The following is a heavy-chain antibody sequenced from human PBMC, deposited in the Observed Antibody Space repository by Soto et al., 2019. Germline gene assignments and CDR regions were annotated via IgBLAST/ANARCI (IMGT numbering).Heavy chain of an antibody. J-gene: IGHJ4*02. D-gene: IGHD5-12*01. CDR1: GGSISSSNW. CDR3: ARSRYSGYDYSPNFYY. Sequence: SETLSLTCAVSGGSISSSNWWSWVRQPPGKGLEWIGEIYHSGSTNYNPSLKSRVTISVDKSKNQFSLKLSSVTAADTAVYYCARSRYSGYDYSPNFYYWGQGTLVTVSS. CDR2: IYHSGST. V-gene: IGHV4-4*02.